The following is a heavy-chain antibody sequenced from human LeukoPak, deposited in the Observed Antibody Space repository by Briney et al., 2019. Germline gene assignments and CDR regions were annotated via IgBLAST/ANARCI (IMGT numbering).Heavy chain of an antibody. J-gene: IGHJ6*02. V-gene: IGHV3-21*01. CDR2: ISSSSYI. CDR3: ARERRGNDDYYGMDV. Sequence: PGGSLRLSCAASGFTFSSYSMNWVRQAPGKGLEWVSSISSSSYIYYADSVKGRFTISRDNAKNSLYLQMNSLRAEDTAVYYCARERRGNDDYYGMDVWGQGTTVTVSS. CDR1: GFTFSSYS. D-gene: IGHD1-1*01.